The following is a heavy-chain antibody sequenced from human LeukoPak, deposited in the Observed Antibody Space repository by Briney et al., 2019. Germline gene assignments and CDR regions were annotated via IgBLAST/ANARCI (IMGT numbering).Heavy chain of an antibody. CDR1: VYTFTAYY. D-gene: IGHD1-26*01. Sequence: SSVKVSCKASVYTFTAYYMHWVRQAPGQGREWMGWLNPISGGTNYAQKFQGRVTMTRDTAISSGYMELSSPRSDDTALYYCARYNGSRNAFDIWGQGTMVTVS. CDR2: LNPISGGT. V-gene: IGHV1-2*02. J-gene: IGHJ3*02. CDR3: ARYNGSRNAFDI.